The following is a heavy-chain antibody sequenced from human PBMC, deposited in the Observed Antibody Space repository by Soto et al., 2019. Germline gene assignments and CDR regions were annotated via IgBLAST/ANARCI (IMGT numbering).Heavy chain of an antibody. CDR3: ASLEWESTGYADY. Sequence: EVQLVESGGGLVQPGGSLRLSCAASGFTFGSNWMSWVRQAPGKGLEWVANIKRDGSEKYYVDSVKGRFTISRDTAKNTLYLQMNSLRADDTAVYYCASLEWESTGYADYWGQGTLVTVSS. CDR2: IKRDGSEK. D-gene: IGHD3-3*01. CDR1: GFTFGSNW. J-gene: IGHJ4*02. V-gene: IGHV3-7*03.